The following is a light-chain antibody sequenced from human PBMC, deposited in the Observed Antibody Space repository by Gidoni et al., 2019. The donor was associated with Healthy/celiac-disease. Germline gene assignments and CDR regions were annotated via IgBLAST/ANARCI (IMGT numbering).Light chain of an antibody. CDR1: SSNIGNNA. CDR2: GNN. CDR3: AAWDDSLNGPV. V-gene: IGLV1-44*01. Sequence: QSVLTQPPSASGTTGQRVTISCSGSSSNIGNNAVNWYRQLPGTAPKLLIYGNNQRPSGVPDRFSGSKSGTSASLAISGLQSEDEADYYCAAWDDSLNGPVFGGGTKLTVL. J-gene: IGLJ3*02.